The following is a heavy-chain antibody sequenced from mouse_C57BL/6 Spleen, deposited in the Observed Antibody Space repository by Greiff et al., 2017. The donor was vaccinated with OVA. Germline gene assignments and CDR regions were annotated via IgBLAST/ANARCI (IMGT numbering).Heavy chain of an antibody. CDR1: GYAFSSSW. D-gene: IGHD3-3*01. CDR2: IYPGDGDT. V-gene: IGHV1-82*01. J-gene: IGHJ4*01. CDR3: AREGLRYAMDY. Sequence: QVQLKQSGPELVKPGASVKISCKASGYAFSSSWMNWVKQRPGKGLEWIGRIYPGDGDTNYNGKFKGKATLTADKSSSTAYMQLSSLTSEDSAVYFCAREGLRYAMDYWGQGTSVTVSS.